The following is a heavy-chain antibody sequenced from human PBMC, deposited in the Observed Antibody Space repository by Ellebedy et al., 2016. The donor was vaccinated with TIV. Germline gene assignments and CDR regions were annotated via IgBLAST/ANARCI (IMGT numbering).Heavy chain of an antibody. CDR2: ISPDSGGT. V-gene: IGHV1-2*02. D-gene: IGHD6-25*01. CDR1: GYTFIANY. CDR3: ARVRRGSSGMDV. J-gene: IGHJ4*02. Sequence: ASVKVSCKASGYTFIANYIHWVRQAPGQGLEWMGWISPDSGGTNFAQEFQGRVTMTRDTSVNTAYMELHRLESDDTAVYYCARVRRGSSGMDVWGQGSLVTVSS.